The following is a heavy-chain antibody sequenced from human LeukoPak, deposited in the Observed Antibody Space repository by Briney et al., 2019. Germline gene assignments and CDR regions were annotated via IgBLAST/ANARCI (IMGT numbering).Heavy chain of an antibody. J-gene: IGHJ4*02. CDR1: GFTFSSYE. Sequence: GGSLRLSCAASGFTFSSYEMTWVRQAPGKGLEWVSYISSSGSTIYYADSVKGRFTISRDNAKNSLYLQLNSLRAEDTAVYYCARAMYTTSSGYDYWGQGTLVTVSS. V-gene: IGHV3-48*03. CDR3: ARAMYTTSSGYDY. D-gene: IGHD6-6*01. CDR2: ISSSGSTI.